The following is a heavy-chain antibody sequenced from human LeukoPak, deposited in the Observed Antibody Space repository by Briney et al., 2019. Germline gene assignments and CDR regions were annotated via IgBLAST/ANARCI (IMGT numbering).Heavy chain of an antibody. D-gene: IGHD2-21*02. J-gene: IGHJ4*02. CDR3: ARLEYCGGDCLGYFDY. CDR2: IYPGDSDT. Sequence: GESLKISCKGSGYSFTSYWIGWVRQMPGKGLEWMGIIYPGDSDTRYSPSFQGQVTISADKSISTAYLQWSSLKASDTAMYYCARLEYCGGDCLGYFDYWGQGTLVTVPS. V-gene: IGHV5-51*01. CDR1: GYSFTSYW.